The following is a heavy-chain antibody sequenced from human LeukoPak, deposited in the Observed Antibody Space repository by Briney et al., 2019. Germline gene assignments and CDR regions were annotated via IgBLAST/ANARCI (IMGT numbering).Heavy chain of an antibody. CDR1: GYTFTSYG. CDR3: ARAILVGAVTLRYFDL. D-gene: IGHD1-26*01. Sequence: ASVKVSCKASGYTFTSYGISWVRQAPGQGLEWMGWISAYNGNTNYAQKLQGRVTMTTDTSTSTAYMELRSLRSDDTAVYYCARAILVGAVTLRYFDLWGRGTLVTVSS. J-gene: IGHJ2*01. CDR2: ISAYNGNT. V-gene: IGHV1-18*01.